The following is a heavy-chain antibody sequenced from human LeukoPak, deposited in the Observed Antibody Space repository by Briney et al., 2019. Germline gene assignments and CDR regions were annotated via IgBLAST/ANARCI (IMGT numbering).Heavy chain of an antibody. CDR1: GFTFRSYA. CDR3: AREEQYNNFFDY. D-gene: IGHD1/OR15-1a*01. CDR2: ISGGGGST. Sequence: GGSLGLSCTASGFTFRSYAMSWVRQAPGRGLEWISAISGGGGSTYYADSVKGRFTISRDNSKNTLYLQMNSLRAEDTAVYYCAREEQYNNFFDYWGPGTLVTVSS. V-gene: IGHV3-23*01. J-gene: IGHJ4*02.